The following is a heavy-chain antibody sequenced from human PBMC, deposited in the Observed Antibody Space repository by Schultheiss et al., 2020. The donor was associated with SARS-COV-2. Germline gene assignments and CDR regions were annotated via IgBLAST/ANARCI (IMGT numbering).Heavy chain of an antibody. CDR3: ARGPYHPACFDY. D-gene: IGHD2-2*01. CDR1: GGSISGYY. CDR2: INHSGST. Sequence: SETLSLTCTVSGGSISGYYWSWIRQPPGKGLEWIGEINHSGSTNYNPSLKSRVTISVDTSKNQFSLKLSSVTAADTAVYYCARGPYHPACFDYWGQGTLVTVSS. J-gene: IGHJ4*02. V-gene: IGHV4-34*01.